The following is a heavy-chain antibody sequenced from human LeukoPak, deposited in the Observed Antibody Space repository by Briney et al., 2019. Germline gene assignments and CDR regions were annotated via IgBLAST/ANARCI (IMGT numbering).Heavy chain of an antibody. CDR2: ISWNSGSI. J-gene: IGHJ5*02. CDR3: AKVDYYDSSLVLDP. D-gene: IGHD3-22*01. CDR1: GFTFDDYA. V-gene: IGHV3-9*01. Sequence: PGRSLRLSCAASGFTFDDYAMHWVRQAPGKGLEWVSGISWNSGSIGYADSVKGRFTISRDNAKNSLYLQMNSLRAEDTALYYCAKVDYYDSSLVLDPWGQGTLVTVSS.